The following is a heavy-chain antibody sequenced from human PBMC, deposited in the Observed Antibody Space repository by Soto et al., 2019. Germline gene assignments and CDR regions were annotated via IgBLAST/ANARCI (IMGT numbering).Heavy chain of an antibody. D-gene: IGHD2-2*01. CDR3: AKAAPGYCSSTSCYDPINNWFDP. Sequence: EVQLLESGGGLVQPGGSLRLSCAASGFTFSSYAMSWVRQAPGKGLEWVSAISGSGGGTYYADAVKGRFTIFRDNSKNTLYLQMNSLRAEDTAVYYCAKAAPGYCSSTSCYDPINNWFDPWGQGTLVTVSS. V-gene: IGHV3-23*01. J-gene: IGHJ5*02. CDR1: GFTFSSYA. CDR2: ISGSGGGT.